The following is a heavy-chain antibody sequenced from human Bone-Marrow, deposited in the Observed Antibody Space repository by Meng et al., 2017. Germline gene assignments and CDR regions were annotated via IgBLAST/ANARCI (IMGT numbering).Heavy chain of an antibody. CDR2: IYPGDSDT. CDR3: ARLSYDILTGYYDRNYYYYGMDV. J-gene: IGHJ6*02. Sequence: GESLKISCKGSGYSFTSYWIGWVRQMPGKGLEWMGIIYPGDSDTRYSPSFQDQVTILADKSISTAYLQWSSLKASDTAMYYCARLSYDILTGYYDRNYYYYGMDVWGQGTTVTVSS. CDR1: GYSFTSYW. V-gene: IGHV5-51*01. D-gene: IGHD3-9*01.